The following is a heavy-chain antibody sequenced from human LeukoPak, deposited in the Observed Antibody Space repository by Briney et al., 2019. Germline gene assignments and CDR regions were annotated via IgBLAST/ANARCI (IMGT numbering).Heavy chain of an antibody. D-gene: IGHD3-9*01. CDR3: AREAYDILTGSLDY. CDR2: INSDGSST. CDR1: GFTFSSYW. J-gene: IGHJ4*02. Sequence: GGSLRLSCAASGFTFSSYWMTWVRQAPGKGLVWVSRINSDGSSTSYADSVKGRFTISRDNAKNTLYLQMNSLRAEDTAVYYCAREAYDILTGSLDYWGQGTLVTVSS. V-gene: IGHV3-74*01.